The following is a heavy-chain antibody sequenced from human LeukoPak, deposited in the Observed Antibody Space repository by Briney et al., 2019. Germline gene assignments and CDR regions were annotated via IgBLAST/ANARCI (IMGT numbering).Heavy chain of an antibody. CDR3: ARSYSSSWVDY. V-gene: IGHV3-48*04. CDR1: GFTFSSYS. Sequence: PGGSLRLSCAASGFTFSSYSMNWVRQAPGKGLEWVSYISSGSSTIYYADSVKGRFTISRDNAKNSLYLQMNSLGAEDTAVYYCARSYSSSWVDYWGQGTLVTVSS. CDR2: ISSGSSTI. D-gene: IGHD6-13*01. J-gene: IGHJ4*02.